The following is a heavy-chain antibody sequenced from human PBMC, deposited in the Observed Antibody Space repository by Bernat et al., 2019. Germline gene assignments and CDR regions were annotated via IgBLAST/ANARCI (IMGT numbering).Heavy chain of an antibody. D-gene: IGHD6-19*01. CDR2: IKQDGSEK. V-gene: IGHV3-7*03. J-gene: IGHJ4*02. CDR3: ARDGGIAVAGTCNSGYYCDY. CDR1: GFTFSSYW. Sequence: EVQLVESGGGLVQPGGSLRLSCAASGFTFSSYWMSWVRQAPGKGLEWVANIKQDGSEKYYVDSVKGRFTISRDNAKNSLYLQMNSLRAEDTAVYYYARDGGIAVAGTCNSGYYCDYWGQGTLVTVSA.